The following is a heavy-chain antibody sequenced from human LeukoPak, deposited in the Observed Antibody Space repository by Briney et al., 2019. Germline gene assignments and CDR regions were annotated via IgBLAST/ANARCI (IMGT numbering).Heavy chain of an antibody. CDR2: LLYNGNT. J-gene: IGHJ6*02. CDR1: GGSISSDVHY. Sequence: PSETLSLTCTVAGGSISSDVHYWDWIRQAPGKGLEWIGSLLYNGNTWYNPSLESRVTISVDTSENQFSLRLTSENAADTALYFCTRRGSGNGGTYAGMDVWGPGTSVTVSS. V-gene: IGHV4-39*01. D-gene: IGHD1-26*01. CDR3: TRRGSGNGGTYAGMDV.